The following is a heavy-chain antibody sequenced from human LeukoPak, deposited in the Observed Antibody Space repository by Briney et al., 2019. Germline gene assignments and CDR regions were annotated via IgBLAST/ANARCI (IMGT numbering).Heavy chain of an antibody. D-gene: IGHD6-13*01. V-gene: IGHV1-3*01. CDR3: ARAQLGSNRPGDF. Sequence: ASVKVSCKASGYTFSDYDIHWLRQAPGHRLEWMGWINAGNGNTKFSQKFQGRVTITRDTSASTDYMELTSLRSEDTAVYYCARAQLGSNRPGDFRGQGALVTVSS. J-gene: IGHJ4*02. CDR2: INAGNGNT. CDR1: GYTFSDYD.